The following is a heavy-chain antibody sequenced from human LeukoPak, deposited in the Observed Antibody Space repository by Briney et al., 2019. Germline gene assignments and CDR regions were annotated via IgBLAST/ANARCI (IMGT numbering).Heavy chain of an antibody. V-gene: IGHV3-30-3*02. CDR3: AKIPSYDILTGYYRDDAFDI. CDR2: ISYDGSIK. D-gene: IGHD3-9*01. Sequence: YPGGSLRLSCAASGFTFSSYAMHWVRQAPGKGLEWVAVISYDGSIKYYADSVKGRFTISRDNSKNTLYLQMNSLRAEDTAVYYCAKIPSYDILTGYYRDDAFDIWGQGTMVTVSS. CDR1: GFTFSSYA. J-gene: IGHJ3*02.